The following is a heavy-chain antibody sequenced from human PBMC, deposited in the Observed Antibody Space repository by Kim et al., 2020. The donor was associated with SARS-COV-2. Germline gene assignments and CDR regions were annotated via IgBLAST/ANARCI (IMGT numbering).Heavy chain of an antibody. V-gene: IGHV3-30*18. J-gene: IGHJ2*01. D-gene: IGHD3-22*01. Sequence: GGSLRLSCAASGFTFSSYGMHWVRQAPGKGLEWVAVISYDGSNKYYADSVKGRFTISRDNSKNTLYLQMNSLRAEDTAVYYCAKTARGSGYYLQAYYWYFDLWGRGTLVTVSS. CDR1: GFTFSSYG. CDR2: ISYDGSNK. CDR3: AKTARGSGYYLQAYYWYFDL.